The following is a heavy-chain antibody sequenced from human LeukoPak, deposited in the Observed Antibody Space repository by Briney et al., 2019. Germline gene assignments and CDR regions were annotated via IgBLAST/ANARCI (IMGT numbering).Heavy chain of an antibody. CDR1: GGSFSGYY. CDR2: INHSGST. CDR3: ATRPLVVVDQDY. V-gene: IGHV4-34*01. J-gene: IGHJ4*02. D-gene: IGHD2-15*01. Sequence: SETLSLTCAVYGGSFSGYYWSWIRQPPGKGLEWIGEINHSGSTNYNPSLKSRVTISVDTSKNQFSLKLSSVTAADTAVYYCATRPLVVVDQDYWGQGTLVTVSS.